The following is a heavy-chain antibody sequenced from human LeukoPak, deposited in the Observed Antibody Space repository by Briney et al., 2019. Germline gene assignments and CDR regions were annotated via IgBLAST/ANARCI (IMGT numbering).Heavy chain of an antibody. CDR2: INDSCGRT. CDR3: AKVPWVVVATVAPFFDS. D-gene: IGHD2-15*01. V-gene: IGHV3-23*01. J-gene: IGHJ4*02. Sequence: GGTLRLSCAASGFTFSHYGLSWLRQAPGKGLEWVSVINDSCGRTHYADSVKGRFTISRDNSKNTVYLKMNSLRAEDTAVYFCAKVPWVVVATVAPFFDSWGEGTLVTVFS. CDR1: GFTFSHYG.